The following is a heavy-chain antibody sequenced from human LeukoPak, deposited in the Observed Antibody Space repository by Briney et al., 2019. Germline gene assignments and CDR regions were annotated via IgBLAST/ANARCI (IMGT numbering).Heavy chain of an antibody. D-gene: IGHD2-15*01. Sequence: PSETLSLTCTVSGGSISNYYWSWIWQPPGKGLEWIGYIHYSGSTNYNPSLKSRVTISADTSKNQFSLKLTSVTAADTAVYYCARLPHRSAGWFDPWGQGTPVTVSS. J-gene: IGHJ5*02. CDR3: ARLPHRSAGWFDP. V-gene: IGHV4-59*08. CDR1: GGSISNYY. CDR2: IHYSGST.